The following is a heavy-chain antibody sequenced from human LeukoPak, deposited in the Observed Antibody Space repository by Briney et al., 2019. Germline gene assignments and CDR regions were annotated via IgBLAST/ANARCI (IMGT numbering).Heavy chain of an antibody. CDR3: ARGRMVTANRLVYFDY. J-gene: IGHJ4*02. V-gene: IGHV4-34*01. CDR2: INHSGST. Sequence: PSETLSLTCAVYGGSFSGYYWSWIRQPPGKGLEWIGEINHSGSTNYNPSLKSRVTISVDTSKNQFSLKLSFVTAADTAVYYCARGRMVTANRLVYFDYWGQGTLVTVSS. D-gene: IGHD2-21*02. CDR1: GGSFSGYY.